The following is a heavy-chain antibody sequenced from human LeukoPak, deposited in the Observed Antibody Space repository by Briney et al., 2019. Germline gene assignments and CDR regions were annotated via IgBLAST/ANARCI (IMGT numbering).Heavy chain of an antibody. CDR2: IYYSGST. CDR3: ARLVPLDY. CDR1: GGSISSSSYY. Sequence: PSETLSLTCTVSGGSISSSSYYWGWLRQPPGKGLEWIGSIYYSGSTYYNPSLKSRVTISVDTSKNQFSLKLSSVTAADTAVYYCARLVPLDYWGQGTLVTVSS. D-gene: IGHD6-6*01. V-gene: IGHV4-39*01. J-gene: IGHJ4*02.